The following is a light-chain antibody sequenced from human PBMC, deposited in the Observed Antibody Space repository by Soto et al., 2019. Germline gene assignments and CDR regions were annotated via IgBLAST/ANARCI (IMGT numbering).Light chain of an antibody. Sequence: EIVLTQYPATVSLSPGERATLSCRASQSVSKYLAWYQQKPGQAPRLLIHDASNRATGIPARFSGSGSGTDFTLTISSLEPEDFGVYYCQQRSNWPQITFGGGTKVEIK. CDR1: QSVSKY. V-gene: IGKV3-11*01. CDR3: QQRSNWPQIT. J-gene: IGKJ4*01. CDR2: DAS.